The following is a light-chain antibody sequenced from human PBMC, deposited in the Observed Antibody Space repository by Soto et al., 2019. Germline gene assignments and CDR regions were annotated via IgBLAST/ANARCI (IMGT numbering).Light chain of an antibody. CDR1: SSNIGAGYD. V-gene: IGLV1-40*01. Sequence: QPVLTQPPSVSGAPGQRVTISCTGSSSNIGAGYDVHWYQQLPGTAPKLLIYYNTNRPSGVPDRFSGSKSGTSASQAITGLQAEDEADYYCQSHDSSLSGSVFGGGTKLTVL. CDR3: QSHDSSLSGSV. J-gene: IGLJ2*01. CDR2: YNT.